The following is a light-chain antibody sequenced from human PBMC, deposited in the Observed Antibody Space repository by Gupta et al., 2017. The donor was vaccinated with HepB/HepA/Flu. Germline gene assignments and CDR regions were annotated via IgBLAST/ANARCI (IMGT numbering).Light chain of an antibody. V-gene: IGKV3-20*01. Sequence: IVFASSPGTLPLFPGDRATLSCRASQSCSSRSLASYQQKPGQAPRLLIYGASSRATGIPDRFSGSGSGTDFTLTISRLEPEEFAVYYCQQYGSSPRLTFGGGTKVEIK. J-gene: IGKJ4*01. CDR1: QSCSSRS. CDR2: GAS. CDR3: QQYGSSPRLT.